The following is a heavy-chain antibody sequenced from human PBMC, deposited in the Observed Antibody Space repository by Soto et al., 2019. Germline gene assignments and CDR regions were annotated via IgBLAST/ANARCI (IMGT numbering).Heavy chain of an antibody. D-gene: IGHD5-18*01. Sequence: ASVKVSCNASGYTFTSYGISWVPPAPGQGLEWMGWLSAYNGNTNYAQKLQGRVTMTTDTSTSTAYMELTSLRSDDTAVYYCARRSWIQLWEAGYGMDVWGQGTTFTVSS. CDR3: ARRSWIQLWEAGYGMDV. V-gene: IGHV1-18*01. J-gene: IGHJ6*02. CDR1: GYTFTSYG. CDR2: LSAYNGNT.